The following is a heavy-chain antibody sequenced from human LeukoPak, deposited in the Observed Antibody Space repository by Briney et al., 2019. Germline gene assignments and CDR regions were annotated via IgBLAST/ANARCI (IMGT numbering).Heavy chain of an antibody. V-gene: IGHV1-2*02. J-gene: IGHJ6*02. CDR2: INPNSGGT. CDR1: GYTFTGYY. CDR3: AREVRNNRNEVGMDV. D-gene: IGHD1-1*01. Sequence: ASVKVSCKASGYTFTGYYMHWVRQAPGQGLEWMGWINPNSGGTNYAQKFQGRVTMTRDTSISTAYMELSRLRSDDTAVYYCAREVRNNRNEVGMDVWGQGTTVTVPS.